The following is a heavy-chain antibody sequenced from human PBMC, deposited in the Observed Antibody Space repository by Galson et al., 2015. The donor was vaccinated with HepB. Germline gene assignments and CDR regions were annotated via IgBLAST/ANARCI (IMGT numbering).Heavy chain of an antibody. Sequence: SLRLSCAASGFTFSSYAMHWVRQAPGKGLEWVAVISYDGSNKYYADSVKGRFTISRDNSKNTLYLQMNSLRAEDTAVYYCARGGIAAAGRIRYYYGMDVWGQGTTVTVSS. CDR1: GFTFSSYA. CDR3: ARGGIAAAGRIRYYYGMDV. J-gene: IGHJ6*02. V-gene: IGHV3-30*04. D-gene: IGHD6-13*01. CDR2: ISYDGSNK.